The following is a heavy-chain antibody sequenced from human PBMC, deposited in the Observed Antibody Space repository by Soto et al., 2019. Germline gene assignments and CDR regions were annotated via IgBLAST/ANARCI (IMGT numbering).Heavy chain of an antibody. D-gene: IGHD3-9*01. V-gene: IGHV4-39*01. CDR3: AIRTTIYSWGGENFDY. CDR2: IYYSGST. CDR1: GGSISSSSYY. Sequence: SETLSLTCTVSGGSISSSSYYWGWIRQPPGKGLERIGSIYYSGSTYYNPSLKSRVTISVDTSKNQFSLKLSSVTAADTAVYYCAIRTTIYSWGGENFDYWGQGTLVTVSS. J-gene: IGHJ4*02.